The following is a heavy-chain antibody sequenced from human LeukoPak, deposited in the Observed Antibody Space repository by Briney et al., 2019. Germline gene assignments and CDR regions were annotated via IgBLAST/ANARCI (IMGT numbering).Heavy chain of an antibody. CDR1: AVTFSSYA. D-gene: IGHD3-16*02. J-gene: IGHJ3*02. V-gene: IGHV3-30*04. Sequence: GGSLRLSCAASAVTFSSYAMHWGRQAPGKGLEWVAVISYDGSNKYYADSVKGRFTISRDNSKNTLYLQMNSLRAEDTALYYCAYGQVALRLGELSWDDAFDIWGQGTMVTVSS. CDR3: AYGQVALRLGELSWDDAFDI. CDR2: ISYDGSNK.